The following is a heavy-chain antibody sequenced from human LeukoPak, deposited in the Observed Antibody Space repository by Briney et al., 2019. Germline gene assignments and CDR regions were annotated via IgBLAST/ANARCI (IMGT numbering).Heavy chain of an antibody. CDR3: ARVFDY. V-gene: IGHV4-59*01. CDR1: GGSISSYY. Sequence: SETLSLTCTVSGGSISSYYWSWIRQPPGKGLEWIGYIYYSGSTNYNPSLKSRVTISVETSKNEFSLKLRSVTAADTAVYYCARVFDYWGQGTLVTVSS. CDR2: IYYSGST. J-gene: IGHJ4*02.